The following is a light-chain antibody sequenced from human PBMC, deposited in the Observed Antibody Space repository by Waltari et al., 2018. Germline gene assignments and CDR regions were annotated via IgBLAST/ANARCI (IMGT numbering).Light chain of an antibody. V-gene: IGKV3-15*01. CDR2: GAS. J-gene: IGKJ1*01. CDR3: QHYKNWPRT. CDR1: QSVSRN. Sequence: EIVMTQSTATQSVSPGERATRSCRASQSVSRNLAWYQQKTGQAPRLLIYGASTRATGIPARVSGSGSGTEFTLTISSLQSEDFAVYYCQHYKNWPRTFGQGTKVEI.